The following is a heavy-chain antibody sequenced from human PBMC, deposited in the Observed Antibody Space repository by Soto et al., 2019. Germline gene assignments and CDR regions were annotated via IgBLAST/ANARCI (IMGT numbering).Heavy chain of an antibody. V-gene: IGHV3-30*18. CDR1: GFTFSSYG. CDR2: ISYDGSNK. J-gene: IGHJ4*02. D-gene: IGHD3-16*01. Sequence: GGSLRLSCAASGFTFSSYGMHWVRQAPGKGLEWVAVISYDGSNKYYADSVKGRFTISRDNSKNTLYLQMNSLRAEDTAVYYCAKGSRGTGHDYWGQGTLVTVSS. CDR3: AKGSRGTGHDY.